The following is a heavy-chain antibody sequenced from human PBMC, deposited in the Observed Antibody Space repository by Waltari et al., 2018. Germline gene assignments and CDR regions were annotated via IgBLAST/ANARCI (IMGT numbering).Heavy chain of an antibody. CDR1: GFTFGDYA. J-gene: IGHJ4*02. D-gene: IGHD3-3*01. V-gene: IGHV3-49*04. CDR2: IRSKAYGGTT. Sequence: EVQLVESGGGLVQPGRSLRLSCTASGFTFGDYAMSWVRQAPGKGLEGVGFIRSKAYGGTTEYAASVKGRFTISRDDSKSIAYLQMNSLKTEDTAVYYCTRVAGAPFGVDPPGGYWGQGTLVTVSS. CDR3: TRVAGAPFGVDPPGGY.